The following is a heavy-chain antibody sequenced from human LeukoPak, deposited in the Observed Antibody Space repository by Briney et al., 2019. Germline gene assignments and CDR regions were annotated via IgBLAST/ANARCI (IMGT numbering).Heavy chain of an antibody. CDR3: AKDIVVVPARDYYYYYGMDV. CDR2: ISGSGGST. D-gene: IGHD2-2*01. J-gene: IGHJ6*02. Sequence: GGSLRLSCAASGFTFSSYAMSWVRQAPGKGLEWVSAISGSGGSTYYADSVKGRFTISRDNAKNSLYLQMNSLRAEDTAVYYCAKDIVVVPARDYYYYYGMDVWGQGTTVTVSS. V-gene: IGHV3-23*01. CDR1: GFTFSSYA.